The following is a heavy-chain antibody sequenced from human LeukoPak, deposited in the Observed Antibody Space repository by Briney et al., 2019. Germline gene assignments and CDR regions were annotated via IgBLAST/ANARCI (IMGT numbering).Heavy chain of an antibody. CDR2: IYYSGST. CDR1: GGSISSSSYY. Sequence: SETLSLTCTVSGGSISSSSYYWGWIRQPPGKGLEWIGSIYYSGSTYYNPSLKSRVTISVDTSKNQFSLKLSSVTAADTAVYYCARGRLKAAPDERYYFDYWGQGTLVTVSS. D-gene: IGHD6-6*01. V-gene: IGHV4-39*07. J-gene: IGHJ4*02. CDR3: ARGRLKAAPDERYYFDY.